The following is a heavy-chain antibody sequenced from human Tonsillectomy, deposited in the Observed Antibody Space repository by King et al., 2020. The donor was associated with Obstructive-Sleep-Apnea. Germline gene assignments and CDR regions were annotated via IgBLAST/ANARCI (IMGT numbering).Heavy chain of an antibody. D-gene: IGHD5-18*01. J-gene: IGHJ6*02. CDR2: IYSGGST. Sequence: VQLVESGGGLVQPGGSLRLSCAASGFTVSSNYMSWVRQAPGKGLEWVSVIYSGGSTYYADSVKGRFTISRDNSKNTLYLQMNSLRAEDTAVYYCARDRRGYSYGYGYYYGMDVWGQGTTVTVSS. V-gene: IGHV3-66*01. CDR1: GFTVSSNY. CDR3: ARDRRGYSYGYGYYYGMDV.